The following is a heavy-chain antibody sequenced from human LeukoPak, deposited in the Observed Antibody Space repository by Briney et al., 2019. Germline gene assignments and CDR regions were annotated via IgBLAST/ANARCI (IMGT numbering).Heavy chain of an antibody. D-gene: IGHD2-2*01. Sequence: PSETLSLTCTVSGGSISSYYWSWIRQPPGKGLEWIGYIYYSGSTNYNPSLKSRVTISVDTSKNQFFLKLSSVTAADTAVYYCARSPDLCSSTSCYAEFDYWGQGTLVTVSS. V-gene: IGHV4-59*01. CDR3: ARSPDLCSSTSCYAEFDY. J-gene: IGHJ4*02. CDR1: GGSISSYY. CDR2: IYYSGST.